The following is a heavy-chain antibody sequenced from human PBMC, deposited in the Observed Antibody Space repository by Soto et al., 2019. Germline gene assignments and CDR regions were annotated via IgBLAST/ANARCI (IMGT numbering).Heavy chain of an antibody. Sequence: EVQLLESGRGLVRPGGSRGPSWAALGFSFPIYAITWVRQAPGKGLEWLSAIGVSGETTYYADPVRGRFTISRDISRATVFLQMSNLRAEDTALYYCAKEQWLIQGHFDYWGQGILFTVSS. CDR1: GFSFPIYA. CDR3: AKEQWLIQGHFDY. J-gene: IGHJ4*02. V-gene: IGHV3-23*01. CDR2: IGVSGETT. D-gene: IGHD5-18*01.